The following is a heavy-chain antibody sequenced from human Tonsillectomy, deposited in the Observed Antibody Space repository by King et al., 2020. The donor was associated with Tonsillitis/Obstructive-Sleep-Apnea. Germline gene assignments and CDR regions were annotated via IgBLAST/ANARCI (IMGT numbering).Heavy chain of an antibody. Sequence: VQLVESGGGVVQPGRSLTLSCAASGFTFSSYGMHWVRQAPGKGLEWVAGIWYDGSNKYYADSVKGRFPISRDNSKNTLYLQMHSLRAEDTAVYYCARSRTKTYSSGWFDYWGQGTLVTVSA. D-gene: IGHD6-19*01. CDR3: ARSRTKTYSSGWFDY. J-gene: IGHJ4*02. CDR1: GFTFSSYG. CDR2: IWYDGSNK. V-gene: IGHV3-33*01.